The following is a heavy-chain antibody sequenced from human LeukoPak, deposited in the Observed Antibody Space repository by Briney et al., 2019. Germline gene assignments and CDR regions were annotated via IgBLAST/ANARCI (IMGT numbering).Heavy chain of an antibody. CDR1: GFTFSSYA. D-gene: IGHD3-3*01. J-gene: IGHJ4*02. CDR2: ISGSGGST. V-gene: IGHV3-23*01. Sequence: GGSLRLSCAASGFTFSSYAMSWVRQAPGKGLEWVSAISGSGGSTYYADSVKGRFTISRDNSKNTLYLQMNSLRAEETAVYYCAKGVQTYYDFWSGPYFLDYGGQGTLVTVSS. CDR3: AKGVQTYYDFWSGPYFLDY.